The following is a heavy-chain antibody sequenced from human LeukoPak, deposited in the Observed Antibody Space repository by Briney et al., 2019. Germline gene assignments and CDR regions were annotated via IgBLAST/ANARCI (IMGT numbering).Heavy chain of an antibody. CDR3: ARLPAATDI. J-gene: IGHJ3*02. Sequence: SETLCLTCTVSGGSISSSTYYWGWIRQPPGKGLEWIASIYYSGSTYYNPSLKSRVTISVDTSKNQFSLKVSSVTAADTAVYYCARLPAATDIWGQGTMVTVSS. CDR2: IYYSGST. CDR1: GGSISSSTYY. V-gene: IGHV4-39*01.